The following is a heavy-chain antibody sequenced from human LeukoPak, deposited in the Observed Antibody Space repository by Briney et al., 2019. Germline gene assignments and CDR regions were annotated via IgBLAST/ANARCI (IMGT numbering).Heavy chain of an antibody. CDR1: GFTFSSYG. J-gene: IGHJ3*02. CDR3: ARDRDYDFWSGYPDAFDI. V-gene: IGHV3-33*05. Sequence: PGGSLRLSCAASGFTFSSYGMHWVRQAPGKGLEWVAVISYDGSNKYYADSVKGRFTISRDNSKNTLYLQMNSLRAEDTAVYYCARDRDYDFWSGYPDAFDIWGQGTMVTVSS. CDR2: ISYDGSNK. D-gene: IGHD3-3*01.